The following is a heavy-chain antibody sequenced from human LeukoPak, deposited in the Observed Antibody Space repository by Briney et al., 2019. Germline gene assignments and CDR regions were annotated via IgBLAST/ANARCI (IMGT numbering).Heavy chain of an antibody. CDR2: ISAYNGNT. CDR3: ARGQPTMVRGVIRNWFDP. V-gene: IGHV1-18*01. J-gene: IGHJ5*02. Sequence: ASVKVSCKXXXXXXTSYGISWVRQAPGQGLEWMGWISAYNGNTNYAQKLQGRVTMTTDTSTSTAYMELRSLRSDDTAVYYCARGQPTMVRGVIRNWFDPWGQGTLVTVSS. D-gene: IGHD3-10*01. CDR1: XXXXTSYG.